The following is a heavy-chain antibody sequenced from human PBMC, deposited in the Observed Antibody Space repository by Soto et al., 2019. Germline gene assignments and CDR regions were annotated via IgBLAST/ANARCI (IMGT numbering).Heavy chain of an antibody. CDR3: ARESRGFDP. CDR1: GLSFSNYN. J-gene: IGHJ5*02. CDR2: ISSRSSTNT. Sequence: EVQLVESGGGLFNPWGSLRVSCVASGLSFSNYNMNWVRQAPGKGLEWVSSISSRSSTNTYYADSVKGRFTISRDNAKNSLYLQMNSLRAEDTAVYYCARESRGFDPWGQGTLVAVSS. V-gene: IGHV3-21*01.